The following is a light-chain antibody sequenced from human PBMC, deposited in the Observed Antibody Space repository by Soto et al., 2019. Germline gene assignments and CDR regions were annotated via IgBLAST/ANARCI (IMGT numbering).Light chain of an antibody. Sequence: ENVLTQSPGTLSLSPGERVTLSCRASQSITNNFFAWYQQRPGQAPRLLIYGISNRATGIPDRFSGSGSGTDFTLTISRLGPEDFAVYYCQQYGSSPRTFGQGTKVEIK. V-gene: IGKV3-20*01. J-gene: IGKJ1*01. CDR2: GIS. CDR1: QSITNNF. CDR3: QQYGSSPRT.